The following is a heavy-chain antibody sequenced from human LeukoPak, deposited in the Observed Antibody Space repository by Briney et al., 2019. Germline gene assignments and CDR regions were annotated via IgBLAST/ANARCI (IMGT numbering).Heavy chain of an antibody. V-gene: IGHV1-18*01. CDR3: ARDSSGYYYY. D-gene: IGHD3-22*01. CDR1: GYTFINYG. CDR2: ISADSSNK. J-gene: IGHJ4*02. Sequence: ASVKVSCKASGYTFINYGISWVRQAPGQGLEWMGWISADSSNKNFAQKLQGRVTMTTDTSTSTAYMELRSLRSEDTAVYYCARDSSGYYYYWGQGTLVTVSS.